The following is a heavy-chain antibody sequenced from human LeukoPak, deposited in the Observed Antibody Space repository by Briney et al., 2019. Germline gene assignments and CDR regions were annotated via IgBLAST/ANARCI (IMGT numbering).Heavy chain of an antibody. Sequence: SETLSLTCAVYGGSFSGYYWSWIRQPPGKGLEWIGEINHSGSTNYNPSLKSRVTISVDTSKNQFSLKLSSVTAADTAGYYCARGLSTVTTAFGYWGQGTLVTVSS. CDR2: INHSGST. J-gene: IGHJ4*02. CDR3: ARGLSTVTTAFGY. CDR1: GGSFSGYY. V-gene: IGHV4-34*01. D-gene: IGHD4-17*01.